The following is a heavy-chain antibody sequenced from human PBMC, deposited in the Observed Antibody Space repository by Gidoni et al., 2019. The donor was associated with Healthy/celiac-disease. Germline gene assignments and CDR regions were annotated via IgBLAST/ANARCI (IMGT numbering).Heavy chain of an antibody. J-gene: IGHJ6*02. Sequence: EVQLVESGGGLVKPGGSLRLSCAASGFTFSNAWMSWVRKAPGKGLEWVGRIKRKTDGGTTDYVAPVKGRFTISRDDSKNTLYLQMNSLKTEDTAVYYCTSLYEYYYGMDVWGQGTTVTVSS. D-gene: IGHD2-2*02. CDR2: IKRKTDGGTT. V-gene: IGHV3-15*01. CDR1: GFTFSNAW. CDR3: TSLYEYYYGMDV.